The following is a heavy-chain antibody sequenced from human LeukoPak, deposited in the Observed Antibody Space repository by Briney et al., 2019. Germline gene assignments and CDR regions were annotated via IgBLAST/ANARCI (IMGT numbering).Heavy chain of an antibody. CDR2: INTNTGNP. D-gene: IGHD3-22*01. CDR3: ARGTDYYDSSGYYHRFDP. V-gene: IGHV7-4-1*02. J-gene: IGHJ5*02. Sequence: ASVKVSCKASGYTFTRYAMNWVRQAPGQGLEWMGWINTNTGNPTYAQGFAGRFVFSLDTSVSTAYLQISSLKAEDTAVYYCARGTDYYDSSGYYHRFDPWGQGTLVTVSS. CDR1: GYTFTRYA.